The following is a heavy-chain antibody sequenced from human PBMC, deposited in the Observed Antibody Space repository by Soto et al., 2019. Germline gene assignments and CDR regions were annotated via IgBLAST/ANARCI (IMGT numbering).Heavy chain of an antibody. CDR3: AREPYDYIWGSYRRTHFDY. J-gene: IGHJ4*02. V-gene: IGHV3-30-3*01. D-gene: IGHD3-16*02. Sequence: QVQLVESGGGVVQPGRSLRLSCAASGFTFSSYAMHWVRQAPGKGLEWVAVISHDGSNKYYADSVKGRFTISRDNSKNTLYLQMNSLRAEDTAVYYCAREPYDYIWGSYRRTHFDYWGQGTLVTVSS. CDR1: GFTFSSYA. CDR2: ISHDGSNK.